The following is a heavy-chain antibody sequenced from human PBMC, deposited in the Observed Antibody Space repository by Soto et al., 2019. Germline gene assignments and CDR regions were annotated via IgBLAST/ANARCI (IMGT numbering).Heavy chain of an antibody. D-gene: IGHD1-1*01. CDR2: IGADNGDT. CDR3: ARDWKGAEGFDP. Sequence: QVQLVQSGAEVKKPGASVKVSCKASGYTFSTYGFTWVRQAPEQGLEWMGWIGADNGDTNYAQNFQGRVTMTTDTSTTTSYMGLRSLTSDDTAVYFCARDWKGAEGFDPWGQGTLVTVSS. V-gene: IGHV1-18*01. J-gene: IGHJ5*02. CDR1: GYTFSTYG.